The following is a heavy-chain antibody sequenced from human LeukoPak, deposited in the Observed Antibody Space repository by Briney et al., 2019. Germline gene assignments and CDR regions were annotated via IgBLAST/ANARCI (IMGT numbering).Heavy chain of an antibody. CDR2: INPNSGGT. Sequence: ASVKVSCKASGYTFTGYYMHWVRQAPGQGLEWMGRINPNSGGTNYAQKFQGRVTMTRDTSISTAYMEPSRLRSDDTAVYYCARDYRAGVYFDLWGRGTLVTVSS. D-gene: IGHD1-26*01. V-gene: IGHV1-2*06. CDR3: ARDYRAGVYFDL. CDR1: GYTFTGYY. J-gene: IGHJ2*01.